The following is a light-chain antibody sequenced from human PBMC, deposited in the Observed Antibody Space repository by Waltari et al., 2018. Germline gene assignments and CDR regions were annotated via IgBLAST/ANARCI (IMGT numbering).Light chain of an antibody. J-gene: IGLJ3*02. CDR1: SSDFSVSHY. CDR3: NSYATSNTWV. Sequence: QAALTPPASVSGSPGPSITISCPATSSDFSVSHYVSWYQQHPGKAPKLILYDVIKRPSGVSARFSGSKSADTASLTILGLQAEDEADYYCNSYATSNTWVFGGGTKLTVL. CDR2: DVI. V-gene: IGLV2-14*01.